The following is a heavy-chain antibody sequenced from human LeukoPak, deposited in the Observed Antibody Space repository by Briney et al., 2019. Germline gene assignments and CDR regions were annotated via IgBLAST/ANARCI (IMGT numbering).Heavy chain of an antibody. Sequence: GGSLRLSCAASGFTFSSYSMNWVRQAPGKGLEWVSLISWDGGSTYYADSVKGRFTISRDNSKNSLYLQMNSLRTEDTALYYCAKARGLIGGAFDIWGQGTMVTVSS. CDR2: ISWDGGST. CDR3: AKARGLIGGAFDI. D-gene: IGHD3-22*01. CDR1: GFTFSSYS. J-gene: IGHJ3*02. V-gene: IGHV3-43*01.